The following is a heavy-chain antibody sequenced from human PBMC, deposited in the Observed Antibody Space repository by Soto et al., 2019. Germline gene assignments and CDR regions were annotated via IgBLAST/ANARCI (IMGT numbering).Heavy chain of an antibody. D-gene: IGHD6-19*01. CDR1: GYTFTSYY. Sequence: ASVKVSCKASGYTFTSYYMHWVRQAPGQGLEWMGIINPSGGSTSYAQKFQGRVTMARDTSTSTVYMELSSLRSADTAVYYCATKGVSGWFFDYWGQGTVGTVS. CDR2: INPSGGST. CDR3: ATKGVSGWFFDY. J-gene: IGHJ4*02. V-gene: IGHV1-46*01.